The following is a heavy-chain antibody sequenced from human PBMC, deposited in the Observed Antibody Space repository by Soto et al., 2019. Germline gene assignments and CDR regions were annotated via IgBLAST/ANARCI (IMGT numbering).Heavy chain of an antibody. D-gene: IGHD3-22*01. V-gene: IGHV4-31*03. CDR1: GGSISSGGYY. CDR2: IYYSGST. Sequence: QVQLQESGPGLVKPSQTLSLTCTVSGGSISSGGYYWSWIRQHPGKGLEWIGYIYYSGSTYYNPSLKSRVTVSVDTFKNQLSLKLSSVTAADTAVYYCARAYDSSGPTLDDWGQGTLVTVSS. J-gene: IGHJ4*02. CDR3: ARAYDSSGPTLDD.